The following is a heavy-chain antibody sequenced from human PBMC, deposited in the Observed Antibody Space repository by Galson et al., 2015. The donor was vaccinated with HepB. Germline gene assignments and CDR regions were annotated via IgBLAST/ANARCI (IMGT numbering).Heavy chain of an antibody. CDR2: IYSSGLT. J-gene: IGHJ2*01. Sequence: SLRLSCAASGFTVSNSYMSWVRQAPGKGLEWVSLIYSSGLTYYADSVKGRFTIHRDNSNNTLYLPMNTLRAEDTAVYYCARDTFSRFDLWGRGTLVTVSS. CDR1: GFTVSNSY. CDR3: ARDTFSRFDL. V-gene: IGHV3-53*01.